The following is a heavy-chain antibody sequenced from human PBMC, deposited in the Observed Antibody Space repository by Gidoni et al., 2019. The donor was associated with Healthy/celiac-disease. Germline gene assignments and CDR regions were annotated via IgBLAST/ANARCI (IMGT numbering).Heavy chain of an antibody. D-gene: IGHD3-16*02. CDR1: GLSFSSDA. CDR2: LIDSGTRT. J-gene: IGHJ6*02. Sequence: EEQLLESGGGLVQPGGSLRLSCAAAGLSFSSDARTWVLQAPGKGVGWVSALIDSGTRTYYAGSVKGRFTISRLNFKSTLYLEMNSLRAEDSAVYYCAKSTDRSTLYYGMDVWGQGTTVTVSS. CDR3: AKSTDRSTLYYGMDV. V-gene: IGHV3-23*01.